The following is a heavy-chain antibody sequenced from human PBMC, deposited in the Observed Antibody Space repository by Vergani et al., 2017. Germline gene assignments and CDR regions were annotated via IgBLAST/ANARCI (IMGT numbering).Heavy chain of an antibody. Sequence: QVQLVESGGGVVQPGRSLRLSCAASGFTFSSYAMHWVRQAPGKGLEWVAVIWYDGSNKYYADSVKGRFTISRDNSKNTLYLQMNSLRAEDTAVYYCAREWGYFDYWGQGTLVTVSS. CDR3: AREWGYFDY. D-gene: IGHD7-27*01. CDR2: IWYDGSNK. J-gene: IGHJ4*02. CDR1: GFTFSSYA. V-gene: IGHV3-33*08.